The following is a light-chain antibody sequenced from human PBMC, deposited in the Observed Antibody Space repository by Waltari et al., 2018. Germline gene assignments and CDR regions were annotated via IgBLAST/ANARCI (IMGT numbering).Light chain of an antibody. CDR2: GAS. CDR3: QNYKSAPRT. V-gene: IGKV1-27*01. J-gene: IGKJ1*01. CDR1: QGISNF. Sequence: DIQMTQSPSSLSASVGDSVTITCRASQGISNFLAWYQQKPDEDPSLLIYGASTLQSGVPSRFSGSGSWIDFTLTISSLQPEDVGTYYCQNYKSAPRTFGQGTKVEIK.